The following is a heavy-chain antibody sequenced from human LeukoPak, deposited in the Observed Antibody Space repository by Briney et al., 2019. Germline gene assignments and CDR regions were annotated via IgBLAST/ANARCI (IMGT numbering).Heavy chain of an antibody. D-gene: IGHD6-13*01. Sequence: ASVKVSCKASGYTFTGYYMHWVRQAPGQGLEWMGWINPNSGGTNYAQKFQGRVTMTRDTSISTAYMELSRLRSDDTAVYYCARDGAGDSSSWPFDYWGQGTLATVSS. V-gene: IGHV1-2*02. CDR3: ARDGAGDSSSWPFDY. CDR1: GYTFTGYY. CDR2: INPNSGGT. J-gene: IGHJ4*02.